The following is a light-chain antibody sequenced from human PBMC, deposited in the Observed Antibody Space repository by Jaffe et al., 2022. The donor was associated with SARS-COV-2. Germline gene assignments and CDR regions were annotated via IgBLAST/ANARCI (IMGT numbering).Light chain of an antibody. V-gene: IGLV1-44*01. CDR2: SNS. J-gene: IGLJ1*01. CDR1: SSNIGRSF. CDR3: GSWNDIVNDFV. Sequence: QSVLTQPPSTSGTPGQRVTISCSGSSSNIGRSFVNWYQQLPGTAPKLLIYSNSQRASGVPDRFSGSKSGTSASLAISGLQSEDEGDYYCGSWNDIVNDFVFGTGTKVTVL.